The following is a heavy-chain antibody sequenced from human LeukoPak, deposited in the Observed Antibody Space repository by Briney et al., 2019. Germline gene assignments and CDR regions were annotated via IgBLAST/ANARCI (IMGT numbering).Heavy chain of an antibody. J-gene: IGHJ5*02. CDR1: GYTFTSYA. V-gene: IGHV7-4-1*02. D-gene: IGHD2-8*01. CDR3: ARDIGYCTNDVCYTGTGNWFDP. Sequence: ASVKVSCKASGYTFTSYAMNWVRQAPGQGLEWMGWINTNTGNPTYAQGFTGRFVFSLDTSVSTAYLQISSLKAEDTAVYYCARDIGYCTNDVCYTGTGNWFDPWGQGTLVTVSS. CDR2: INTNTGNP.